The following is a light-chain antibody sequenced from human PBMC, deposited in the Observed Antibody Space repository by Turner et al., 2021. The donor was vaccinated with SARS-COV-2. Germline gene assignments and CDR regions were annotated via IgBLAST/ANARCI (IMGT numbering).Light chain of an antibody. CDR1: QRISTY. V-gene: IGKV1-39*01. CDR3: QETFTTHKST. Sequence: DIQMTQSPSSLSASVGDGVTISCRSTQRISTYLNWYRHRPGKAPELLIYGASNLQDGVPARFSGSGSGTDFTLTIDSLEPEDSATYYCQETFTTHKSTFGQGTKLEI. CDR2: GAS. J-gene: IGKJ2*01.